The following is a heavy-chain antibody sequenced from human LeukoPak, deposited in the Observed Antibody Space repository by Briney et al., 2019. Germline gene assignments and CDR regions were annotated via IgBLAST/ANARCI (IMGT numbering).Heavy chain of an antibody. J-gene: IGHJ6*03. CDR2: ISNSGST. Sequence: SETLSLTCTVSGYSISSGYYWGWIRQPPVKGLEWIGDISNSGSTSYNPSLKSRVTISIDTSKNQFSLKLSSVTAADTAVYYCGRDALVGYFSYYYMDVWGKGTTVTVSS. CDR1: GYSISSGYY. CDR3: GRDALVGYFSYYYMDV. D-gene: IGHD2-15*01. V-gene: IGHV4-38-2*02.